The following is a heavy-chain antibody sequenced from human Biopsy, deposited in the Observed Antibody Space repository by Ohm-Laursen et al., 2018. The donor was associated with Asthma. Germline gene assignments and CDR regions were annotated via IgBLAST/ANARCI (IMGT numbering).Heavy chain of an antibody. V-gene: IGHV4-4*01. J-gene: IGHJ3*02. D-gene: IGHD3-10*01. CDR1: GDSISSTYW. CDR2: IYPSGIT. CDR3: ARHMKGVSVFDI. Sequence: PGTLSLTCAVSGDSISSTYWWSWVRQPPGKGLEWIGEIYPSGITNYNPSLKSRVTTSVDKSKNQFSLKLSSVTAADTAVYSCARHMKGVSVFDIWGQGTMVIVSS.